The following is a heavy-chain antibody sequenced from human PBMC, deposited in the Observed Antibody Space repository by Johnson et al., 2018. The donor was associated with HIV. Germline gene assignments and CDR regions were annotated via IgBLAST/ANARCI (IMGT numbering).Heavy chain of an antibody. J-gene: IGHJ3*02. V-gene: IGHV3-30*18. CDR1: GFTFNNYG. D-gene: IGHD6-6*01. CDR2: TSFDCNNN. CDR3: AKGGHLVRRGAFDI. Sequence: QVQLVESGGGVVQPGRSLRLSCAASGFTFNNYGIHWVRQAPGKGLEWVAVTSFDCNNNHYADSVKGRFAISRNNSKNTLFLQMNSLRAEDTAVYYCAKGGHLVRRGAFDIWGQGTMVTVSS.